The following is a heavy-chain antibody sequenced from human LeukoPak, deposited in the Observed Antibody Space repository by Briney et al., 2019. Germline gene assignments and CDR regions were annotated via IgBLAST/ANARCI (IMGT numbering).Heavy chain of an antibody. J-gene: IGHJ4*02. CDR2: ISSGSTYK. Sequence: GGSLRLSCAASGFTFSSYSMNWVRQAPGKGLEWVSSISSGSTYKYYADSVKGRFTISRDNAKNSLYLQMNSLRAEDTAVYYCAVRFSSTSRIYYFDNWGQGTLVTASS. D-gene: IGHD2-2*01. V-gene: IGHV3-21*01. CDR1: GFTFSSYS. CDR3: AVRFSSTSRIYYFDN.